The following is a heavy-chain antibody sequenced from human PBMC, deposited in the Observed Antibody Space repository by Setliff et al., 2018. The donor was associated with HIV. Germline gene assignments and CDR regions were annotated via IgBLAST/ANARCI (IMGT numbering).Heavy chain of an antibody. CDR1: GFTFSTYS. J-gene: IGHJ3*02. Sequence: PGGSLRLSCVASGFTFSTYSMNWGRQAPGKGLEWVSYIRSSSRTMYYADSVKGRFTISRDNAKNSLYLQMNSLRAEDTAVYYCARESPYDTSGYYFGAFDIWGQGTMVTVSS. CDR2: IRSSSRTM. V-gene: IGHV3-48*04. CDR3: ARESPYDTSGYYFGAFDI. D-gene: IGHD3-22*01.